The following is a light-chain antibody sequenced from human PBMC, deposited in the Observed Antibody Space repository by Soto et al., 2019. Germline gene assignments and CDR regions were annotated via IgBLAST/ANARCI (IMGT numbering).Light chain of an antibody. Sequence: EIELTQSPATLSLSPGARATLSCRASQSVSSYLAWYQQKPGQAPRLLIYDASDRATGIPGRFSGSGSGTDFTLTINSLQSEDFALYYCQQYSNWPLTFGQGTRLEIK. CDR3: QQYSNWPLT. J-gene: IGKJ5*01. CDR2: DAS. V-gene: IGKV3-11*01. CDR1: QSVSSY.